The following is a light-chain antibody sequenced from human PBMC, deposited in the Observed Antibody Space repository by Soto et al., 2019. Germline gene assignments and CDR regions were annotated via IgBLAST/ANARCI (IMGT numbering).Light chain of an antibody. Sequence: DIQMTQSPSTLSASVGDSVTITCRASQGISSYLAWYQQKPGKAPKLLIYAASTLQSGVPSRFSGSGSGTDFTLTISSLQPEDFATYYCLQLNSYPRTFRSWTKGD. CDR2: AAS. CDR3: LQLNSYPRT. CDR1: QGISSY. J-gene: IGKJ3*01. V-gene: IGKV1-9*01.